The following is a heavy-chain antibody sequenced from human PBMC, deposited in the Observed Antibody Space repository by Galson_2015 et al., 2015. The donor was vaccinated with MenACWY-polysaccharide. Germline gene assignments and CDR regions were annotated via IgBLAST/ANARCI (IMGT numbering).Heavy chain of an antibody. V-gene: IGHV3-74*01. D-gene: IGHD2-15*01. CDR1: GFSFNTYW. CDR3: TKAGAKYCSGSSCYFNWFDP. J-gene: IGHJ5*02. CDR2: INADGSAT. Sequence: SLRLSCAASGFSFNTYWMHWVRHAPGKGLVWVSRINADGSATGYADSVRGRFTISRDNAKNTLYLEMNSLRAEDTAVSYCTKAGAKYCSGSSCYFNWFDPWGQGTLVTVSS.